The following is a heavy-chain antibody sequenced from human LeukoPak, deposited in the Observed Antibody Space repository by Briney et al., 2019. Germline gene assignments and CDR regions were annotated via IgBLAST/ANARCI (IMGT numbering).Heavy chain of an antibody. J-gene: IGHJ6*02. CDR3: ARGFDCSSTSCSCMDV. CDR2: ISGSGGIT. V-gene: IGHV3-23*01. D-gene: IGHD2-2*01. Sequence: PGGSLRPSCAASGFTFSSYAMSWVRQAPGKGLEWVSAISGSGGITYYADSVKGRFTISRDNSKNTLYLRMNSLRAEDTAVYYCARGFDCSSTSCSCMDVWGQGTTVTVSS. CDR1: GFTFSSYA.